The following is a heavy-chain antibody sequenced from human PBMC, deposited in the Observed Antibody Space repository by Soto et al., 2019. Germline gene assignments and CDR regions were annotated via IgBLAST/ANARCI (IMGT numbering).Heavy chain of an antibody. D-gene: IGHD1-26*01. CDR1: GFTFSSFE. V-gene: IGHV3-48*03. Sequence: GGSLRLSCAASGFTFSSFEMNWVRQAPGKGPEWVSYISNSGNTIYYAGSVKGRFTISRDNAKNSLYLQMNSLRAEDTAVYYCARAFSGSYYRYFQNWGQGTLVTVSS. CDR3: ARAFSGSYYRYFQN. J-gene: IGHJ1*01. CDR2: ISNSGNTI.